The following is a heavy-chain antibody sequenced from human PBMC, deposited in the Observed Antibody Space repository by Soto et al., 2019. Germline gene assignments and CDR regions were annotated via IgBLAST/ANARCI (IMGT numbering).Heavy chain of an antibody. D-gene: IGHD6-19*01. CDR2: IGDGVGTI. V-gene: IGHV3-23*01. CDR1: GFTFSNND. Sequence: PGGSLRLSCTASGFTFSNNDMTWVRQAPGKGLEWVSGIGDGVGTIHYADSVKGRFTISRDNSRSRLYLHMNNLRAADTAVYYCATARAVTSGWYYFDYWGQGTLVTVSS. CDR3: ATARAVTSGWYYFDY. J-gene: IGHJ4*02.